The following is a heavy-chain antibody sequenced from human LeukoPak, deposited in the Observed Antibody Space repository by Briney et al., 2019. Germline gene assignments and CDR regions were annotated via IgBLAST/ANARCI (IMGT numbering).Heavy chain of an antibody. J-gene: IGHJ4*02. D-gene: IGHD6-13*01. V-gene: IGHV4-61*05. CDR2: IYYSGST. Sequence: SETPSLTCTVSGGSISSSSYYWGWIRQPPGKGLEWIGYIYYSGSTNYNPSLKSRVTISVDTSKNQFSLKLSSVTAADTAVYYCARQRAGTVRIFDYWGQGTLVTVSS. CDR1: GGSISSSSYY. CDR3: ARQRAGTVRIFDY.